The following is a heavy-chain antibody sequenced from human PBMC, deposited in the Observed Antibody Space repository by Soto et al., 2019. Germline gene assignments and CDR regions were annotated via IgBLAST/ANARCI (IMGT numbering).Heavy chain of an antibody. CDR1: GGTFSSYT. J-gene: IGHJ4*02. CDR3: ASSGGVRLGGVIVMPPY. Sequence: SVKVSCKASGGTFSSYTISWVRQAPGQGLEWMGRTIPILGIANYAQKFQGRVTITADKSTSTAYMELSSLRSEDTAVYYCASSGGVRLGGVIVMPPYWGQGTLVTVSS. V-gene: IGHV1-69*02. CDR2: TIPILGIA. D-gene: IGHD3-16*02.